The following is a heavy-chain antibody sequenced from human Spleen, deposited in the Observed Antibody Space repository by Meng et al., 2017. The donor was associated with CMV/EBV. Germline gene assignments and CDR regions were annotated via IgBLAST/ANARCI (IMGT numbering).Heavy chain of an antibody. CDR2: IKQDGSEK. Sequence: GESLKISCAASGFTFSSYWMSWVRQAPGKGLEWVANIKQDGSEKYYVDSVKGRFTISRDNAKNSLYLQMNSLRAEDTALYYCARDRGNNWLDPWGQGTLVTVSS. J-gene: IGHJ5*02. V-gene: IGHV3-7*01. CDR1: GFTFSSYW. CDR3: ARDRGNNWLDP.